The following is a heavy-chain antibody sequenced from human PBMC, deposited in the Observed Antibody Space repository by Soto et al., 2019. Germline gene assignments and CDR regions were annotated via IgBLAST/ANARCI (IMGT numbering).Heavy chain of an antibody. D-gene: IGHD6-13*01. CDR1: GFSFSEYA. J-gene: IGHJ4*02. V-gene: IGHV3-30-3*01. CDR2: VSYEGSKQ. CDR3: ARGKNIAAAFDY. Sequence: GGSLRLSCAGSGFSFSEYAMHWVRQAPGKGLDWVAVVSYEGSKQYYADSVKGRFTISRDNSKNTLYLQMNSLRAEDTAVYYCARGKNIAAAFDYWGQGTLVTVSS.